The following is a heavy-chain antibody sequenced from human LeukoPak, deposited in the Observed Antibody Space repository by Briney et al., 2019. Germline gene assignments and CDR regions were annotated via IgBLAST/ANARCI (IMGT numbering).Heavy chain of an antibody. J-gene: IGHJ3*02. CDR3: ARGLYYGGNQRAHDAFDI. V-gene: IGHV1-2*02. Sequence: ASVKVSCKASGYIFTDYYMYWVRQAPGQGLEWMGWFNPASGGTKYAQKFQGRVTMTRDTSINTAYMELSSLGLDDTAVYYCARGLYYGGNQRAHDAFDIWGQGTLVTVSS. CDR2: FNPASGGT. CDR1: GYIFTDYY. D-gene: IGHD4-23*01.